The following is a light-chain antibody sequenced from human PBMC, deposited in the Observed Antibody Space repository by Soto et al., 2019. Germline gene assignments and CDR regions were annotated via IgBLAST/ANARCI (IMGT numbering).Light chain of an antibody. V-gene: IGLV1-40*01. CDR1: SSNIGASYY. CDR2: GNS. Sequence: QLVLTQPPSVSGAPGQRVTISCTGSSSNIGASYYVHRYQQLPGTAPKLLMYGNSNRPSGVPDRFSGSKSGTSASLAITGLQAEDEADYYCQSYDSSLSGYVFGTGTKVTVL. J-gene: IGLJ1*01. CDR3: QSYDSSLSGYV.